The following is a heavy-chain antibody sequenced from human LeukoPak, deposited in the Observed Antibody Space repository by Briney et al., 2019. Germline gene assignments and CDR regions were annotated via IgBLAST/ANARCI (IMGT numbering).Heavy chain of an antibody. V-gene: IGHV3-30*04. Sequence: GGSLRLSCAASGFTFSSYAMHWVRQAPGKGLEWVTIISFDGSNKYYADSVKGRFTISRDNAKNSLYLQMNSLRAEDTAVYYCARDDLDYDILTGYRHFDYWGQGTLVTVSS. CDR1: GFTFSSYA. CDR2: ISFDGSNK. D-gene: IGHD3-9*01. J-gene: IGHJ4*02. CDR3: ARDDLDYDILTGYRHFDY.